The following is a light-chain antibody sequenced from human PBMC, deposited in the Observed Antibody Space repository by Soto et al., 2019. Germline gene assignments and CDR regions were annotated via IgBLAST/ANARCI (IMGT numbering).Light chain of an antibody. CDR3: QQYGSSPPST. J-gene: IGKJ1*01. Sequence: EIVLTQPPGTLSLSPGERATLSCRASQSVSRSYLAWYQQKPGQAPRLLIYGASSRATGIPDRFSGSGSGTDFTLTISRLEPEDFAVYYCQQYGSSPPSTFGQGTKVEIK. CDR1: QSVSRSY. V-gene: IGKV3-20*01. CDR2: GAS.